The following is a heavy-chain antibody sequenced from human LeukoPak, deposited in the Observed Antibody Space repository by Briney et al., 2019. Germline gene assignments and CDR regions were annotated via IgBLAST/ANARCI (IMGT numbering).Heavy chain of an antibody. J-gene: IGHJ4*02. CDR2: ISSSGSTI. V-gene: IGHV3-48*03. CDR3: ARESDYGDYPLGY. D-gene: IGHD4-17*01. Sequence: GGSLRLSCAAFGFTFSSYEMNWVRQAPGKGLEWVSYISSSGSTIYYADSVKGRFTISRDNAKNSLYLQMNSLRAEDTAVYYCARESDYGDYPLGYWGQGTLVTVSS. CDR1: GFTFSSYE.